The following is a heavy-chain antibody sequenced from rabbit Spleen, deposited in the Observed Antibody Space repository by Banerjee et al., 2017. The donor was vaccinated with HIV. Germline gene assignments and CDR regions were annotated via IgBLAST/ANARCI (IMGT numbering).Heavy chain of an antibody. V-gene: IGHV1S45*01. CDR3: ARMARRALDL. CDR1: GIDFSSYYY. CDR2: IYAGSSGST. Sequence: QEQLEESGGDLVKPEGSLTLTCTASGIDFSSYYYICWVRQAPGKGLEWIACIYAGSSGSTYYASWAKGRFTISKTSSTTVTLQMTSLTAADTATYFCARMARRALDLWGPGTLVTVS. D-gene: IGHD3-1*01. J-gene: IGHJ6*01.